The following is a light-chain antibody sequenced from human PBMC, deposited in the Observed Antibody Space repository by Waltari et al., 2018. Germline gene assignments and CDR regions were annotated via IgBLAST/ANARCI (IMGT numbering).Light chain of an antibody. CDR2: RNN. CDR1: TSYI. Sequence: QSVLTQPPSASGTPGQRVTISCSGSTSYIYWYQQLPGTAPKLLIYRNNQRPSGVPDRFSGSKSGTSASLAISGLRSDDEADYYCAAWDDSLSGRVFGGGTKRTVL. CDR3: AAWDDSLSGRV. V-gene: IGLV1-47*01. J-gene: IGLJ3*02.